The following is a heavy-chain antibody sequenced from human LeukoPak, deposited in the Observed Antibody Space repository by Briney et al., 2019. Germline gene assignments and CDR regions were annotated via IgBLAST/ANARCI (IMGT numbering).Heavy chain of an antibody. Sequence: PGGSLRLSCAASGFTFSSYEMNWVRQAPGGGLEWVSYISSSDNTIYYADSVKGRFTISRDNTKNSLFLQMNSLRAEDTAVYYCARALRYFDWLYPWTFDYWGQGTLVTVSS. D-gene: IGHD3-9*01. V-gene: IGHV3-48*03. J-gene: IGHJ4*02. CDR3: ARALRYFDWLYPWTFDY. CDR1: GFTFSSYE. CDR2: ISSSDNTI.